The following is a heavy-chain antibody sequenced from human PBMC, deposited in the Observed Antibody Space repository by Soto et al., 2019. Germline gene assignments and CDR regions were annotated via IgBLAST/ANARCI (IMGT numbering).Heavy chain of an antibody. D-gene: IGHD3-16*01. V-gene: IGHV5-51*01. J-gene: IGHJ4*02. CDR2: IYPGDSDT. CDR3: ARHLSRYYDYVWGSQSKSFDY. Sequence: GESLKISCKGSGYSFTSYWIGWVRQMPGKGLEWMGIIYPGDSDTRYSPSFQGQVTISADKSISTAYLQWSSLKASDTAMYYCARHLSRYYDYVWGSQSKSFDYWGQGTLVTVSS. CDR1: GYSFTSYW.